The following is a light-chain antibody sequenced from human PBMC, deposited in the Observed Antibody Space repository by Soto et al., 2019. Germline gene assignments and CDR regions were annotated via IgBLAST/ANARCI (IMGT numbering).Light chain of an antibody. CDR3: QHYNDWPRT. CDR1: QTVNSD. V-gene: IGKV3-15*01. J-gene: IGKJ1*01. Sequence: DIVLTQSPVTLSASPGESATLSCRASQTVNSDLAWYQQKPGQAPRLLIYGAYIRAVGIPARFSGSGSGADITHTIRSLQSEDFALYFCQHYNDWPRTFGQGTKVDIK. CDR2: GAY.